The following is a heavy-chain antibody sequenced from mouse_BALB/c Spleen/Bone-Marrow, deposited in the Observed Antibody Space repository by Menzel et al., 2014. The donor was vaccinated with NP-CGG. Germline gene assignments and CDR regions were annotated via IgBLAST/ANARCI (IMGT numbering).Heavy chain of an antibody. CDR3: PRDMMPDRAPRYFDV. J-gene: IGHJ1*01. CDR1: GFTFSSYT. D-gene: IGHD3-1*01. CDR2: ISSGGSYT. Sequence: EVHLVESGGGLVKPGGSLKLSCAASGFTFSSYTMSWVRQTPEKRLEWVATISSGGSYTYYPDSVKGRFTISRDNAKNTLYLQMSSLKAEDTAMYYCPRDMMPDRAPRYFDVWGAGTTVTVSS. V-gene: IGHV5-6-4*01.